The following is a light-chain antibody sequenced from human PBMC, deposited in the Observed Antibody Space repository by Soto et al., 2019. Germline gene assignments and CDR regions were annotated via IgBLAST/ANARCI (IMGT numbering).Light chain of an antibody. Sequence: DIQMTQSPATLSASVGDTVIITCRASQTIFGWLAWYQQKPGTAPNLLIYKASSLQRGVPSRFSGSGSGTELTLTISSPQADDFATYYCQQSHSSPYTFGKGTTLEMK. CDR1: QTIFGW. J-gene: IGKJ2*01. CDR3: QQSHSSPYT. V-gene: IGKV1-5*03. CDR2: KAS.